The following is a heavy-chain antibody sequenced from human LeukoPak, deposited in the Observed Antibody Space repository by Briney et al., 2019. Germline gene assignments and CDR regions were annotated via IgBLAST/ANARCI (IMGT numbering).Heavy chain of an antibody. D-gene: IGHD6-19*01. Sequence: PGESLRLSCAASGFTFSNYAMTWVRQAPGRGLEWVSGISGSGANTKYADSMKGRFTISRDNSKNTLNLQMNSLRVDDTAVYYCARDPVPHISAYYSDYWGQGTLVTVSS. CDR2: ISGSGANT. CDR3: ARDPVPHISAYYSDY. V-gene: IGHV3-23*01. J-gene: IGHJ4*02. CDR1: GFTFSNYA.